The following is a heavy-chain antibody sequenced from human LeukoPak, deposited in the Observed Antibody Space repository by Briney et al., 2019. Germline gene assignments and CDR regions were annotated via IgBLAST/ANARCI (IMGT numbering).Heavy chain of an antibody. V-gene: IGHV4-30-2*01. CDR2: IYHSGST. CDR3: ARLRHYYDSSGYYTNIDY. D-gene: IGHD3-22*01. Sequence: SETLSLTCAVSGGSISSGGYSWSWIRQPPGKGLEWIGYIYHSGSTYYNPSLKSRVTISVDTSKNQFSLNLSSVTAADTAVYYCARLRHYYDSSGYYTNIDYWGQGTLVTVSS. J-gene: IGHJ4*02. CDR1: GGSISSGGYS.